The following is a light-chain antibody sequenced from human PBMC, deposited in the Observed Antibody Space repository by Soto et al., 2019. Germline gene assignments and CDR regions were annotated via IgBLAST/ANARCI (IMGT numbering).Light chain of an antibody. J-gene: IGLJ1*01. CDR3: CSYAGSSTV. V-gene: IGLV2-23*02. CDR1: SSDVGSYNL. Sequence: QSALTQPVSVSGSPGQSITISCTGTSSDVGSYNLVSWYQQHPGKAPKLMIYEVSKRPSGVSNRFSGSKSGNTASLTISGLQAEDEADYYCCSYAGSSTVFGTGTKLTVL. CDR2: EVS.